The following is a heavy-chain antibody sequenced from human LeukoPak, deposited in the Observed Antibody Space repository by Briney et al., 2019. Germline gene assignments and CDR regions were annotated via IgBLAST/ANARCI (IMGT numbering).Heavy chain of an antibody. CDR1: GGSFSGYY. J-gene: IGHJ6*03. D-gene: IGHD3-10*01. CDR2: INHRGST. Sequence: SETLSLTCAVYGGSFSGYYWSWIRQSPGKGLEWIGEINHRGSTKYTPSPKSRVTLSVDTSKNQIFLNLNSVTVADTAVYDCARGQRVWPHYFAYMDVWGEGNTVIVS. CDR3: ARGQRVWPHYFAYMDV. V-gene: IGHV4-34*01.